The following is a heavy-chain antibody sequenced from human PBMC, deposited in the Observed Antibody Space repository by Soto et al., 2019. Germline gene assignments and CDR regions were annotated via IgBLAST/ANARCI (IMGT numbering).Heavy chain of an antibody. Sequence: QVQLVESGGGVVQPGTSLRLSCAASGFTFRTYGMHWFRQAPGKGLEWVAVISNDESYKSYADSVKGRFTISRDNSKNTLYLQMSSLRAEDTAVYYCAKANLREFDHWGQGTLVTVSS. CDR3: AKANLREFDH. J-gene: IGHJ4*02. CDR1: GFTFRTYG. CDR2: ISNDESYK. V-gene: IGHV3-30*18. D-gene: IGHD4-17*01.